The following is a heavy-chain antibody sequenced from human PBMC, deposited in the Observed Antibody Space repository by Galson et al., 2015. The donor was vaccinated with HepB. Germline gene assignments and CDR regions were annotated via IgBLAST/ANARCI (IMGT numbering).Heavy chain of an antibody. Sequence: CAISGDSVSSNSAAWNWIRQSPSRGLEWLGRTYYRSKWYNDYAVPVKSRITINPDTSKNQFSLQLNSVTPEDTAVYYCARGARSNWGFDPWGQGTLVTVSS. D-gene: IGHD1-1*01. CDR3: ARGARSNWGFDP. CDR1: GDSVSSNSAA. CDR2: TYYRSKWYN. J-gene: IGHJ5*02. V-gene: IGHV6-1*01.